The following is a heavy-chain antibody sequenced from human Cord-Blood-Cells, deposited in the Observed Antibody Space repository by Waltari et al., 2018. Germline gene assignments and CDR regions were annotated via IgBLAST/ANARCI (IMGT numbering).Heavy chain of an antibody. Sequence: QVQLQESGPGLVKPSPTLSLTCTFSGGHLCSGGYYWSWTRQHPGKGLEWIGYIYYSGSTYYNPALKSRVTISVDTSKNQFSLKLSSVTAADTAVYYCARTPYSSSWYFDYWGQGTLVTVSS. CDR3: ARTPYSSSWYFDY. V-gene: IGHV4-31*03. D-gene: IGHD6-13*01. J-gene: IGHJ4*02. CDR2: IYYSGST. CDR1: GGHLCSGGYY.